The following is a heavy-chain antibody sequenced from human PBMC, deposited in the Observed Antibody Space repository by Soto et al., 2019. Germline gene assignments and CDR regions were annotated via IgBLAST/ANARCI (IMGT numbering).Heavy chain of an antibody. J-gene: IGHJ5*01. Sequence: TGGSRRLSCAASGIIFENFGMSWVHQSPGKGLEWISSIRGSGFEKYYAECVKGRLTISTDNSSSTVYLELHNLGADDTAEHQDDKNQGVELVPLDSVDWFDPWGQGSVVTVSS. CDR3: DKNQGVELVPLDSVDWFDP. CDR1: GIIFENFG. CDR2: IRGSGFEK. V-gene: IGHV3-23*01. D-gene: IGHD1-26*01.